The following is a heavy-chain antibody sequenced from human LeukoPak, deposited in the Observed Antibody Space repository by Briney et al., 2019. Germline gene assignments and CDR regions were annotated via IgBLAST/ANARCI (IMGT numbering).Heavy chain of an antibody. CDR1: GYTFTGYY. V-gene: IGHV1-2*02. J-gene: IGHJ3*02. CDR2: INPNSGGT. Sequence: ASVKVSCKSSGYTFTGYYMHWVRQAPGQGLAWMGWINPNSGGTNYAQKFQGRVTMTRDTSISTAYMELSRLRSDDTAVYYCARDSPVEGAFDIWGQGTMVTVSS. CDR3: ARDSPVEGAFDI.